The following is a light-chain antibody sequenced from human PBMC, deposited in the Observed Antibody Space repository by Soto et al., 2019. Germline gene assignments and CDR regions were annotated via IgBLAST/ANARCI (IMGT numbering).Light chain of an antibody. Sequence: QSALTQPASVSGSPGQSITISCTGTSSDVGNYKYVSWYQHHPGKAPMLLIFEVSYRPSGVSNRFSGSKSGNTASLTISGLQAEDEADYYCLLWYGGAYVFGAGTKVTVL. CDR3: LLWYGGAYV. CDR1: SSDVGNYKY. J-gene: IGLJ1*01. V-gene: IGLV2-14*01. CDR2: EVS.